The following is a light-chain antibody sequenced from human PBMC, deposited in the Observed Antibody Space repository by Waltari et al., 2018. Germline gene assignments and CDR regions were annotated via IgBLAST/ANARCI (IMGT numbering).Light chain of an antibody. CDR1: SSDVGGYTF. V-gene: IGLV2-14*01. Sequence: QSALTQPASVSGSPGQSITIPCTGTSSDVGGYTFVSWYQHHPGKAPKLMIYEVSNRPSGVSNRFSGSKSGNTASLTISGLQAEDEADYYCGSYTSSSTYVFGTGTKVTVL. J-gene: IGLJ1*01. CDR3: GSYTSSSTYV. CDR2: EVS.